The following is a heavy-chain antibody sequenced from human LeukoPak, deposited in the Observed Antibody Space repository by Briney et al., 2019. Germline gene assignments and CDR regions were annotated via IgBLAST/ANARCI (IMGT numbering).Heavy chain of an antibody. V-gene: IGHV4-34*01. CDR1: GGSFSGYY. D-gene: IGHD3-9*01. CDR3: ARHLAYDILTGYYKGPVRAFDI. Sequence: SETLSLTCAVYGGSFSGYYWSWIRQPPGKGLEWIGEINHSGSTNYNPSLKSRVTISVDTSKNQFSLKLSSVTAADTAVYYCARHLAYDILTGYYKGPVRAFDIWGQGTMVTVSS. J-gene: IGHJ3*02. CDR2: INHSGST.